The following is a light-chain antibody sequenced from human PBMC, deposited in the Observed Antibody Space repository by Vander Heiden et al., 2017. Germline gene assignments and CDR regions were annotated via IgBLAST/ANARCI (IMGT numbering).Light chain of an antibody. J-gene: IGKJ1*01. CDR3: QQSYSTRWT. Sequence: DIQLTQSPSSLSASVGDRVTITCLASQSISSYLNWYQQKPGKAPTLLIYAASRLQSGVPSRFSGSGSGTDVTLTISSLQPEDFATYYCQQSYSTRWTFGQGTKVEIK. CDR2: AAS. V-gene: IGKV1-39*01. CDR1: QSISSY.